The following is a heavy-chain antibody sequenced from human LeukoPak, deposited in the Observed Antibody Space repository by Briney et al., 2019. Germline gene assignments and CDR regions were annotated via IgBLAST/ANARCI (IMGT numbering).Heavy chain of an antibody. CDR2: IWYDGSNK. J-gene: IGHJ6*04. Sequence: PGGSLRLSCAASGFTFSSYGMHWVRQAPGKGLEWVAVIWYDGSNKYYADSVKARFTISRDNSKNTLYLQMNSLRAEDTAVYYCARDGYCSGGSCYYYGMDVWGKGTTVTVSS. D-gene: IGHD2-15*01. CDR1: GFTFSSYG. V-gene: IGHV3-33*01. CDR3: ARDGYCSGGSCYYYGMDV.